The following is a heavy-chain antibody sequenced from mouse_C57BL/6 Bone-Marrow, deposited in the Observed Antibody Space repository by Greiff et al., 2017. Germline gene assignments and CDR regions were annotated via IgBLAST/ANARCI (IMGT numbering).Heavy chain of an antibody. CDR2: IYPGGGYT. J-gene: IGHJ3*01. CDR3: ARYYYGFAY. V-gene: IGHV1-63*01. CDR1: GYTFTNYW. D-gene: IGHD1-1*01. Sequence: LQLVESGAELVRPGTSVKMSCKASGYTFTNYWIGWAKQRPGHGLEWIGDIYPGGGYTNYNEKFKGKATLTADKSSSTAYMQFSSLTSEDSAIYYCARYYYGFAYWGQGTLVTVSA.